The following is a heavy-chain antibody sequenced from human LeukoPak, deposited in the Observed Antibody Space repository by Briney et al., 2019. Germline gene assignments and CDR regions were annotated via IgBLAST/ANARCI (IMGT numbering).Heavy chain of an antibody. V-gene: IGHV3-7*01. CDR2: IKQDGSGK. CDR1: GFTFSSYW. Sequence: PGGSLRLSCAASGFTFSSYWMSWVRQAPGKGLEWVANIKQDGSGKYYVDSVKGRFTISRDNTKNSLYLQVNSLGAEDTAVYYCATTRGLDYWGQGTLVTVSS. CDR3: ATTRGLDY. J-gene: IGHJ4*02. D-gene: IGHD1-1*01.